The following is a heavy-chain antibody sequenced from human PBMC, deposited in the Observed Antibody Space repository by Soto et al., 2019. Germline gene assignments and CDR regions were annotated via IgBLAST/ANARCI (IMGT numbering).Heavy chain of an antibody. CDR1: GFTFSSYE. J-gene: IGHJ4*02. D-gene: IGHD5-18*01. Sequence: PGGSLRLSFAASGFTFSSYEMNWVSQAPGKGLEWVSYISSSGNTIYYADSVKGRFTISRDNAKNSLCLQMNSLRAEDTAVYYCARDTAMVVDYWGQGTLVTVSS. CDR3: ARDTAMVVDY. V-gene: IGHV3-48*03. CDR2: ISSSGNTI.